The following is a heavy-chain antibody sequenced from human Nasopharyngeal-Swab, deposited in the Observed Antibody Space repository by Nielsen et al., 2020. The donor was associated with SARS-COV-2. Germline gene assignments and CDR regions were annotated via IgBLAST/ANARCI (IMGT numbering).Heavy chain of an antibody. CDR3: AHRGGYCSSTSCYTAFEFVVEYYFDY. Sequence: WIRQPPGKALEWLALIYWNDDKRYSPSLKSRLTITKDTSKNPVVLTMTNMDPVDTATYYCAHRGGYCSSTSCYTAFEFVVEYYFDYWGQGTLVTVSS. D-gene: IGHD2-2*02. CDR2: IYWNDDK. J-gene: IGHJ4*02. V-gene: IGHV2-5*01.